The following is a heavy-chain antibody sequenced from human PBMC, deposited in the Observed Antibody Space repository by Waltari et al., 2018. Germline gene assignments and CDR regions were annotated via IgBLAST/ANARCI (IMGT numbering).Heavy chain of an antibody. J-gene: IGHJ4*02. CDR1: GFTFSTYW. Sequence: EVQLVESGGGLVQPGGSLRLSCAASGFTFSTYWMTWVRQAPGKGLEWGASIKRDGSDKYYGDSVKGRFIISRDNAKSSLYLQMNSLRDEDTAVYYCVRFGSGEWGQGTLVTVSS. D-gene: IGHD3-10*01. CDR3: VRFGSGE. CDR2: IKRDGSDK. V-gene: IGHV3-7*03.